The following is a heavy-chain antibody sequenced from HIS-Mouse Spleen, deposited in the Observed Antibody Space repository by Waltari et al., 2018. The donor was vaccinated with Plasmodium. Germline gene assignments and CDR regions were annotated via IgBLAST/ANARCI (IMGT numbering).Heavy chain of an antibody. CDR1: GGSITISRYY. J-gene: IGHJ4*02. CDR3: ARDRITGTSYFDY. V-gene: IGHV4-39*07. CDR2: IYYSEST. D-gene: IGHD1-7*01. Sequence: QLQLQESGPGLVKPSETLSPTCPVSGGSITISRYYWGWIRQPLGKGLEWIGSIYYSESTYYNPSLKSRVTISVDTSKNQFSLKLSSVTAADTAVYYCARDRITGTSYFDYWGQGTLVTVSS.